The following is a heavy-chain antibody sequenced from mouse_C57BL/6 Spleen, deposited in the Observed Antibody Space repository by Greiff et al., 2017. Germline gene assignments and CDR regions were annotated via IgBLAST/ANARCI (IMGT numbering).Heavy chain of an antibody. Sequence: EVQLQESGTVLARPGASVKMSCKTSGYTFTSYWMHWVKQRPGQGLEWIGAIYPGNSDTSYNQKFKGKAKLTAVTSASTAYMELSSLTNEDSAVYYCTRRPVVATDYFDYWGQGTTLTVSS. CDR2: IYPGNSDT. J-gene: IGHJ2*01. CDR3: TRRPVVATDYFDY. CDR1: GYTFTSYW. D-gene: IGHD1-1*01. V-gene: IGHV1-5*01.